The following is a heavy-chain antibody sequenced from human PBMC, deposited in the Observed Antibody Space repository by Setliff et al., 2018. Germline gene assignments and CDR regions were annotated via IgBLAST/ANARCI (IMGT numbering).Heavy chain of an antibody. CDR2: ISYDGSNE. D-gene: IGHD6-19*01. Sequence: PGGSLRLSCAASGFIFSTYAMQWVRQTPGKGLEWVAIISYDGSNEYYADSVEGRFTISRDNSKNTVFLHMKSLRAEDTAVYYCARDVDKAVAGTTVVMDYWGRGTLVTVSS. CDR3: ARDVDKAVAGTTVVMDY. CDR1: GFIFSTYA. V-gene: IGHV3-30-3*01. J-gene: IGHJ4*02.